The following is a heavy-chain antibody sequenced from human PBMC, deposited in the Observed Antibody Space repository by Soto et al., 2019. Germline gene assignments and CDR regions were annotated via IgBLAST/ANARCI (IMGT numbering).Heavy chain of an antibody. CDR1: GLTFSDAS. CDR2: IRSKTNNYAT. V-gene: IGHV3-73*01. Sequence: GGSLILSWAASGLTFSDASIHWVRQASGKGLEWVGRIRSKTNNYATTYAASVKGRFTISRDDSKNTLYLQMNSLRAEDTAIYYCTRDRPGPQHYFDYWGQGTLVTVSS. CDR3: TRDRPGPQHYFDY. J-gene: IGHJ4*02. D-gene: IGHD6-6*01.